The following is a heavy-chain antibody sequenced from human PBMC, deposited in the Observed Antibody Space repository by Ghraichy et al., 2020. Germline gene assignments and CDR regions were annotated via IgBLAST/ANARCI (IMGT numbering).Heavy chain of an antibody. V-gene: IGHV3-23*01. D-gene: IGHD4-17*01. J-gene: IGHJ4*02. Sequence: GGSLRLSCVASGFSFSSYAISWVRQAPGKGLDWVSVISGSGGSTYYADSVKGRFTISRDNSKNTVFLVMNSLRADDTAVYYCAKVGSLFDYGDYRLSGFWGQGTLVTVSS. CDR3: AKVGSLFDYGDYRLSGF. CDR2: ISGSGGST. CDR1: GFSFSSYA.